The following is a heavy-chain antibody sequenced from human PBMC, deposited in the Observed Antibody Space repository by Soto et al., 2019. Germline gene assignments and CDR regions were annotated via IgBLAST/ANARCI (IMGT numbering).Heavy chain of an antibody. CDR1: GFTFSNAW. CDR2: ITSKVAGGTT. V-gene: IGHV3-15*01. Sequence: GSLRLSRAASGFTFSNAWMTWVRQAPGKGLEWVGSITSKVAGGTTDFAAPMKGRFAISRDDSTNTVYSQMNSLQIEDTAVYHCTTDSHFTRKLVRLDYWVQGTLGTVS. D-gene: IGHD3-22*01. J-gene: IGHJ4*02. CDR3: TTDSHFTRKLVRLDY.